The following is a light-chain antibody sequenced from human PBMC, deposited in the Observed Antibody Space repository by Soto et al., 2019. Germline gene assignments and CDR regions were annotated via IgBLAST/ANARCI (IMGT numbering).Light chain of an antibody. Sequence: DIQMTQSPSPLSASVGDRVTITCRASQSISSWLAWYQQKPGKAPKLLIYKASSLESGVPSRFSGSGSGTEFTLTISSLQPEDFATYYCQQYNSLVAFGQGTKVDI. J-gene: IGKJ1*01. CDR2: KAS. CDR3: QQYNSLVA. V-gene: IGKV1-5*03. CDR1: QSISSW.